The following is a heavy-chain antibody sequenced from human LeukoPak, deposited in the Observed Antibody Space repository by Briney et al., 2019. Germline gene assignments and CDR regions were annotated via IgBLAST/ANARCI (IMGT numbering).Heavy chain of an antibody. D-gene: IGHD2-21*01. V-gene: IGHV3-48*02. J-gene: IGHJ4*02. CDR1: GFTFGSYA. CDR3: ARSYSFDY. Sequence: PGGSLTLSCAVSGFTFGSYAVNWVRQAPGKGLEWISYIRSTSSTIYHADSVKGRFTISRDNAKNSLYLQMNSLRDEDTAVYYCARSYSFDYWARGTLLTVSS. CDR2: IRSTSSTI.